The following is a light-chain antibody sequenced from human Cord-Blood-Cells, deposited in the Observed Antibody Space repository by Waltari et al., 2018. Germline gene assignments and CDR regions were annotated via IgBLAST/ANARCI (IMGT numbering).Light chain of an antibody. CDR1: QSVLYSSNNKNY. Sequence: DIVMTQSPDSMAVSLGERETINCKSSQSVLYSSNNKNYLAWLQQKPGQPPKLLIYWASTRESGVPDRFSGSGSGTDFTLTISSLQAEDVAVYSCQQYYSTTYTFGQGTKLEIK. CDR3: QQYYSTTYT. CDR2: WAS. V-gene: IGKV4-1*01. J-gene: IGKJ2*01.